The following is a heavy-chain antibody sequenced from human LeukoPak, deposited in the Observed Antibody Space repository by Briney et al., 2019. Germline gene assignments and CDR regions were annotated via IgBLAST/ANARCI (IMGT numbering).Heavy chain of an antibody. D-gene: IGHD6-6*01. J-gene: IGHJ6*02. CDR2: IYPGDSDT. CDR1: GYSFTSYW. Sequence: EESLKISCKGSGYSFTSYWIGWVRQMPGKGLEWMGIIYPGDSDTRYSPSFQGQVTISADKSISTAYLQWSSLKASDTAMYYCARFPDPRSSQQQYYYYYYGMDVWGQGTTVTVSS. CDR3: ARFPDPRSSQQQYYYYYYGMDV. V-gene: IGHV5-51*01.